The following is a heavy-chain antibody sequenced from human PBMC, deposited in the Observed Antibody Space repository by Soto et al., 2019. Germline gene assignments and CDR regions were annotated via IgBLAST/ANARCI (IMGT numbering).Heavy chain of an antibody. V-gene: IGHV1-24*01. J-gene: IGHJ4*02. CDR3: ASTPGRSFDY. D-gene: IGHD2-2*01. CDR2: FDPEDGET. CDR1: GYTLTELS. Sequence: ASVKVSCKVSGYTLTELSMHWVRQAPGKGLEWMGGFDPEDGETIYAQKFQGRVTMTTDTSTSTAYMELRSLRSDDTAVYYCASTPGRSFDYWGQGTLVTVSS.